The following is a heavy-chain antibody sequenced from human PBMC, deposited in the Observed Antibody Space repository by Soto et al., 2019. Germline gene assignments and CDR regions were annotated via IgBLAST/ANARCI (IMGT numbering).Heavy chain of an antibody. CDR1: GYTFTIYG. CDR3: ARVDYYDSSGYYGY. D-gene: IGHD3-22*01. CDR2: ISGYNGNT. Sequence: QVQLVQSGAEVKKPGASVKVSCTASGYTFTIYGISWVRQAPGQGLEWMGWISGYNGNTDYAQNLQDRVTLTTDASTSSVYMELSSLRSDDTAVYYCARVDYYDSSGYYGYWGQGTLITVSS. V-gene: IGHV1-18*04. J-gene: IGHJ4*02.